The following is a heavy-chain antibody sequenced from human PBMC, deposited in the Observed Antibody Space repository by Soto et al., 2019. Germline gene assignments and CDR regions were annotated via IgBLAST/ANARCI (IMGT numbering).Heavy chain of an antibody. CDR1: GGSISSGGYS. CDR2: IYHRGST. J-gene: IGHJ5*02. V-gene: IGHV4-30-2*01. Sequence: PSETLSLTCAVSGGSISSGGYSWSWIRQPPGKGLEWIGYIYHRGSTYYNPSLKSRVTISVDRSKNQFSLKLSSVTAADTAVYYCARGPGPWGQGSLVTVSS. CDR3: ARGPGP.